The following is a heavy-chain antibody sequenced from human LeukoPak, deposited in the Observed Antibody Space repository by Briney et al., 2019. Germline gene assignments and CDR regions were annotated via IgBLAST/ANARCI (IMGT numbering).Heavy chain of an antibody. J-gene: IGHJ4*02. D-gene: IGHD4-17*01. CDR1: GYTFTGYY. Sequence: GASVKVSCKASGYTFTGYYMHWVRQAPGQGLEWMGRINPNSGGTNYAQKFQGRVTMTRDTSISTAYMELSRLRSEDTAVYYCATGGFYGDSILVFDYWGQGTLVTVSS. CDR3: ATGGFYGDSILVFDY. V-gene: IGHV1-2*06. CDR2: INPNSGGT.